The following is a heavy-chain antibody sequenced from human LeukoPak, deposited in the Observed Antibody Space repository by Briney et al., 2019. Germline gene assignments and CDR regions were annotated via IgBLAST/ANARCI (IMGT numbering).Heavy chain of an antibody. V-gene: IGHV4-39*01. CDR2: IYYTGST. Sequence: SETLSLTCTVSGGSVTSTSDHWGWIRQSPGKGLEWIGTIYYTGSTYYNPSLKSRAAISVDTSKNQFYLDLTAATAADTAVYYCARQGTRFDLWGQGTLVTVSS. J-gene: IGHJ4*02. CDR3: ARQGTRFDL. CDR1: GGSVTSTSDH. D-gene: IGHD1-1*01.